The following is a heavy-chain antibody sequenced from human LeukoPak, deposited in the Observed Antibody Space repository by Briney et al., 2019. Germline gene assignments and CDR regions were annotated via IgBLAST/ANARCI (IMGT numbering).Heavy chain of an antibody. J-gene: IGHJ4*02. CDR3: ARGTKKWELLLDY. V-gene: IGHV3-21*01. CDR1: GFTFSSYS. Sequence: GGSLRLSCAASGFTFSSYSMSWVRQAPGKGLEWVSSISSSSSYIYYADSVKGRFTISRDNAKNSLYLQMNSLRAEDTAVYYCARGTKKWELLLDYWGQGTLVTVSP. D-gene: IGHD1-26*01. CDR2: ISSSSSYI.